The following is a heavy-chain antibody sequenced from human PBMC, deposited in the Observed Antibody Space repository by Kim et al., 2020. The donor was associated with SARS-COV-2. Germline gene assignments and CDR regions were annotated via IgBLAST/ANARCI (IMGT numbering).Heavy chain of an antibody. CDR3: AQGGITYYYDSSGYYY. Sequence: ASVKVSCKASGYTFTGYYMHWVRQAPGQGLEWMGRINPNSGGTNYAQKFQGRVTMTRDTSISTAYMELSRLRSDDTAVYYCAQGGITYYYDSSGYYYWGQGTLVTVSS. J-gene: IGHJ4*02. CDR2: INPNSGGT. D-gene: IGHD3-22*01. V-gene: IGHV1-2*06. CDR1: GYTFTGYY.